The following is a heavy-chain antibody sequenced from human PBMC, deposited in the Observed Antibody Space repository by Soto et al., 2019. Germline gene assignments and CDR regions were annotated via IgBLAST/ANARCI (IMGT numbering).Heavy chain of an antibody. Sequence: QITLKESGPTLVKPTQTLTLTCTFSGFSLSTSGVGVGWIRQPPGKALEWLALIYWDDDKRYSPSLKSRLTITKDTSKNQVVLTMTNMDPVDTAPYYCAHQDPMVRGSRRGWFDPWGQGTLVTVSS. D-gene: IGHD3-10*01. CDR3: AHQDPMVRGSRRGWFDP. CDR1: GFSLSTSGVG. V-gene: IGHV2-5*02. J-gene: IGHJ5*02. CDR2: IYWDDDK.